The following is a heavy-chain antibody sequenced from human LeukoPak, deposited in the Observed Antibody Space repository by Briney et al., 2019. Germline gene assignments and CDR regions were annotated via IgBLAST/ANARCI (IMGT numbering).Heavy chain of an antibody. J-gene: IGHJ4*02. CDR3: ARDQLGTSSYV. CDR1: GGSISSGDYY. V-gene: IGHV4-30-4*01. D-gene: IGHD5-18*01. CDR2: IYYSGST. Sequence: SETLSLTCTVSGGSISSGDYYWSWIRQPPGKGLEWIGYIYYSGSTYYNPSLKSRVTISVDTSKNQFSLKLSSVTAAGTAVYYCARDQLGTSSYVWGQGTLVTVSS.